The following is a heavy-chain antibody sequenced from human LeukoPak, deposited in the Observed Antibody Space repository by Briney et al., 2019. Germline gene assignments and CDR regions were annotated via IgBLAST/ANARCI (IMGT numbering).Heavy chain of an antibody. CDR3: AKVKVGYGGRPLDWYFDL. CDR2: IWYDGSKK. D-gene: IGHD4-23*01. V-gene: IGHV3-33*06. CDR1: GFTFRNYG. Sequence: GTSLRLSCAASGFTFRNYGMHWVRQAPGKGLEWVAIIWYDGSKKYYVDSVKGRFTISRDNSKNTLYLQMSSLRAEDTAVYYCAKVKVGYGGRPLDWYFDLWGRGTLVTVSS. J-gene: IGHJ2*01.